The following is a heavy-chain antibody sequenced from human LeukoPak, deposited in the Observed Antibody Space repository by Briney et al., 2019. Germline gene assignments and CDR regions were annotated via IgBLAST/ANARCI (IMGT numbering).Heavy chain of an antibody. CDR1: GFTCSSYA. Sequence: GGSLRLSCAASGFTCSSYAMHWVRQAPGKGLEYVSAISSNGGSTYYANSVKGRFTISRDNSKSTLYLQMGSLRAEDMAVYYCARDRSMVTTLGVYYFDYWGQGTLVTVSS. D-gene: IGHD2-8*02. CDR3: ARDRSMVTTLGVYYFDY. CDR2: ISSNGGST. V-gene: IGHV3-64*01. J-gene: IGHJ4*02.